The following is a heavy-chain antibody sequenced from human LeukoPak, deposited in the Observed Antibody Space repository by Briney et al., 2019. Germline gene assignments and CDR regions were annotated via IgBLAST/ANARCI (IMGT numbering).Heavy chain of an antibody. Sequence: GGSLRLSCAASGFTFSSYEMNWVRQAPGKGLEWVSYISSSGSIIYYADSVKGRFTISKDNAKNSLYLQMNSLRAEDTAVYYCARDRSYGSFNYWGQGTLVTVSS. J-gene: IGHJ4*02. CDR3: ARDRSYGSFNY. V-gene: IGHV3-48*03. CDR1: GFTFSSYE. CDR2: ISSSGSII. D-gene: IGHD5-18*01.